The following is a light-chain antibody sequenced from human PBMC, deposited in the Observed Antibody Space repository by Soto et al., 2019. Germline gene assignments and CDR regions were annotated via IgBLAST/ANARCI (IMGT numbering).Light chain of an antibody. V-gene: IGLV2-14*01. CDR3: SSYTRDSTLV. J-gene: IGLJ2*01. CDR2: GVT. CDR1: RSDIGTYNY. Sequence: QSALTQPASVSGSPGQSITISCSGTRSDIGTYNYVSWYQQHPGKVPKLMIYGVTNRPSGVSSRFSGSKSGNTASLTISGLQADDEAHYYCSSYTRDSTLVFGGGTKVTVL.